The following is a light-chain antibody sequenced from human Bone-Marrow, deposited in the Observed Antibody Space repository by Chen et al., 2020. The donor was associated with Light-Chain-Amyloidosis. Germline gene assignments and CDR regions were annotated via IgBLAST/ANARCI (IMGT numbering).Light chain of an antibody. CDR1: QDIDIF. CDR2: GAS. J-gene: IGKJ2*01. V-gene: IGKV1-16*02. CDR3: QQFHISPYT. Sequence: DIQMTQSPSSLSASVGDRVTITCRASQDIDIFLAWFRQKPGQAPESLIYGASTLHSGVPSKFSGSRSGTDLTLTISSLQPEDFATYYCQQFHISPYTFGQGTKLEI.